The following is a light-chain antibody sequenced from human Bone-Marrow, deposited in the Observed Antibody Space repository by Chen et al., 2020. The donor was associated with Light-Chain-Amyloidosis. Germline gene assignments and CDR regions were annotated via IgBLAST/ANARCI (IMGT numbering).Light chain of an antibody. CDR1: SSDVGGDNH. J-gene: IGLJ1*01. CDR2: EVT. CDR3: SSYTITNTLV. V-gene: IGLV2-14*01. Sequence: QSALTQPASVSGSPGQSITISCTGTSSDVGGDNHVSWYQQHPDKAPKLMIYEVTNRPSWVPDRFSGSKFDHTASLTISGLQTEDEADYFCSSYTITNTLVFGSGTRVTVL.